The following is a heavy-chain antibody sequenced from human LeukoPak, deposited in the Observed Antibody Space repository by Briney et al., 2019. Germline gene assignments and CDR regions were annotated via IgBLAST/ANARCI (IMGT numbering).Heavy chain of an antibody. D-gene: IGHD3-10*01. Sequence: PSETLSLTCTVSGYSISSGYYWGWIRQPPGKGLEWIGSIYHSGSTYYNPSLKSRVTISVDTSKNQFSLKLSSVTAADTAVYYCARWDREVYGSGSYGDYWGQGTLVTVSS. V-gene: IGHV4-38-2*02. J-gene: IGHJ4*02. CDR2: IYHSGST. CDR3: ARWDREVYGSGSYGDY. CDR1: GYSISSGYY.